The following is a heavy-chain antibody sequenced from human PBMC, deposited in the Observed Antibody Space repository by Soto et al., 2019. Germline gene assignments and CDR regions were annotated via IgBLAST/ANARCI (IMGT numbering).Heavy chain of an antibody. CDR2: IFHDGTT. CDR1: GGSISSGDW. CDR3: ARTPYCDNDCFSIDY. V-gene: IGHV4-4*02. J-gene: IGHJ4*02. Sequence: SETLSLTCAVSGGSISSGDWWSWVRQPPGERLEWIGEIFHDGTTNYNPSLNSRVTISVDKSKNQFSLKLSSVTAADTAVYYCARTPYCDNDCFSIDYWGQGTLVTVSS. D-gene: IGHD2-21*02.